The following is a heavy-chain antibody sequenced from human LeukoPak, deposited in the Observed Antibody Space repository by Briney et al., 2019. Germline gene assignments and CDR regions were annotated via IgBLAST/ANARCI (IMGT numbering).Heavy chain of an antibody. V-gene: IGHV3-21*01. Sequence: GGSLRLSCAASGFSFNNYSMNWVRQAPGKGLEWVSSITSSSTYIHYADSVKGRFTISRDNAKNSLNLQMNSLRAEDTAVYYCARGVGLGAFDIWGQGTMVTVSS. D-gene: IGHD1-26*01. J-gene: IGHJ3*02. CDR2: ITSSSTYI. CDR1: GFSFNNYS. CDR3: ARGVGLGAFDI.